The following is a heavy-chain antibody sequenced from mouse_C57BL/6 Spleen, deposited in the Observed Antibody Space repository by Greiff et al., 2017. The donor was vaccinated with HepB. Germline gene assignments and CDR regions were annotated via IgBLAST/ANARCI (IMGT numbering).Heavy chain of an antibody. J-gene: IGHJ2*01. CDR2: IHPNSGST. CDR3: AREGYYGNSKYFDY. CDR1: GYTFTSYW. D-gene: IGHD2-1*01. Sequence: QVQLQQSGAELVKPGASVKLSCKASGYTFTSYWMHWVKQRPGQGLEWIGMIHPNSGSTNYNEKFKSKATLTVDKSSSTAYMQLSSLTSEDSAVYYCAREGYYGNSKYFDYWGQGTTLTVSS. V-gene: IGHV1-64*01.